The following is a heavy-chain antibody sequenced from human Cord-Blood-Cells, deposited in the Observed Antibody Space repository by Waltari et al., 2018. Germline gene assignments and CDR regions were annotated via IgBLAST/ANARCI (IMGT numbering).Heavy chain of an antibody. CDR3: ARDEAGGGSYYYYYYGMDV. CDR1: GYTFTSYG. V-gene: IGHV1-18*01. J-gene: IGHJ6*02. D-gene: IGHD1-26*01. Sequence: QVQLVQSGAEVKKPGASVKVSCKASGYTFTSYGISWVRQARGQGLEWMGWISAYNGNKNYAKKLQGRVTMTPNTSRSKAYMELRSLRSDDTAVYYCARDEAGGGSYYYYYYGMDVWGQGTTVTVSS. CDR2: ISAYNGNK.